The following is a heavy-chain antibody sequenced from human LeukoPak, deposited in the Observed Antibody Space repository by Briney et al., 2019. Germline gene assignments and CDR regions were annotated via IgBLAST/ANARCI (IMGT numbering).Heavy chain of an antibody. J-gene: IGHJ5*01. CDR2: TSSGGQTT. CDR1: RFSFNVHY. V-gene: IGHV3-11*04. CDR3: ARDQGVNSGWFDS. D-gene: IGHD3-10*01. Sequence: GGSLRLSCAASRFSFNVHYMAWIRQAPGKGLQWVAYTSSGGQTTYYADSVRGRFTISRDNGRGSLYLEMNSLRVDDTAVYYCARDQGVNSGWFDSWGQGTLVTV.